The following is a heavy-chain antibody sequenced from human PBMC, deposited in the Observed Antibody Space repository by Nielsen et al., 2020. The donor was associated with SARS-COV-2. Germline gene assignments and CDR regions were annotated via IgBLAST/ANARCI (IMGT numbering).Heavy chain of an antibody. Sequence: GESLKISCAASGFTFSSYGMHWVRQAPGKGLEWVAVIWYDGSNKYYADSVKGRFTISRDNSKNTLYLQMNSLRAEDTAVYYCASGSTSWDWGNWFDPWGQGTLVTVSS. D-gene: IGHD2-2*01. CDR1: GFTFSSYG. CDR3: ASGSTSWDWGNWFDP. V-gene: IGHV3-33*01. CDR2: IWYDGSNK. J-gene: IGHJ5*02.